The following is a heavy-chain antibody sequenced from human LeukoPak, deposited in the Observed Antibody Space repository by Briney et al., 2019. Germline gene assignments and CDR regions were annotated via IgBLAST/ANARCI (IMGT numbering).Heavy chain of an antibody. D-gene: IGHD3-22*01. V-gene: IGHV4-39*01. J-gene: IGHJ1*01. CDR2: IYYSGRT. Sequence: SETLSLTCSLSGDSVSRSDSYWDWIRQPPGKGLEWIGTIYYSGRTYYSPSLKSRFTMSVDPSNNQFSLTLRSVTAADTAVYYCARRRYYDGSGYLEWGQGTLLSVSS. CDR3: ARRRYYDGSGYLE. CDR1: GDSVSRSDSY.